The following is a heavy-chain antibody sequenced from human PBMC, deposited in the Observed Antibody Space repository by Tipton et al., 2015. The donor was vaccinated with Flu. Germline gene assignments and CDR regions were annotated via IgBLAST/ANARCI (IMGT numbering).Heavy chain of an antibody. CDR1: GDSISSDYY. D-gene: IGHD4-23*01. V-gene: IGHV4-38-2*01. J-gene: IGHJ4*02. Sequence: LRLSCAVSGDSISSDYYWGWIRQFPGKGLEWIGTVSRTGSTIYNPSLMSRVTISIDTSKNQFSLKMKSVTATDMAVYYCARRSSDYGGNCFDYWGQGTLVTVSS. CDR3: ARRSSDYGGNCFDY. CDR2: VSRTGST.